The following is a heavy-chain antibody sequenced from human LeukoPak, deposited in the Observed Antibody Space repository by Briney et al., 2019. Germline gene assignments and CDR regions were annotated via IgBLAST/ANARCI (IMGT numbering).Heavy chain of an antibody. V-gene: IGHV4-59*01. J-gene: IGHJ3*01. CDR1: GGSISSFH. Sequence: SETLSLTCTASGGSISSFHWSWIRQPPGKGLEWIAYIHYSGRTNYNPSLKSRVTISVDTSKNQFSLKLSSVTAADTAVYFCASGSGWNDAFDFWGQGTMVTASS. CDR3: ASGSGWNDAFDF. CDR2: IHYSGRT. D-gene: IGHD6-19*01.